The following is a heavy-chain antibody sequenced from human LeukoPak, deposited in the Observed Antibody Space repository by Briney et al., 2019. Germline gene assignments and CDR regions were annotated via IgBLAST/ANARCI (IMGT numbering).Heavy chain of an antibody. D-gene: IGHD3-22*01. J-gene: IGHJ4*02. CDR1: GYTLTELS. Sequence: ASVKVSCKVSGYTLTELSMHWVRQAPGKGLEWMGGFDPEDGETIYAQKFQGRVTMTEDTSTDTAYMEVSSLRSDDTAVYFCARDSDSSGYAVDYWGQGTLVTVSS. CDR3: ARDSDSSGYAVDY. CDR2: FDPEDGET. V-gene: IGHV1-24*01.